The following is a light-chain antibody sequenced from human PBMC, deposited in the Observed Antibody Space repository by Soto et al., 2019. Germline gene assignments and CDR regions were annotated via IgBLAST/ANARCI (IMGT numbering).Light chain of an antibody. V-gene: IGKV3-15*01. CDR1: QGVRNN. J-gene: IGKJ1*01. CDR2: GAS. CDR3: HQYNQWPLWT. Sequence: VVMTQSPATLSVAPGGSATLSCRASQGVRNNLAWYQQRPGQAPRLLIYGASTRAAGIPARFSGSGSETEFTLTIRSLQSEDFAVYYCHQYNQWPLWTFGQGTKVAIK.